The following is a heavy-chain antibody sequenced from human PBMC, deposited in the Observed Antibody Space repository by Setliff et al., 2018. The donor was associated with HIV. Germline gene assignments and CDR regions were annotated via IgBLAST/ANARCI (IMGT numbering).Heavy chain of an antibody. V-gene: IGHV4-4*08. CDR2: IYTSGST. CDR3: ARRMSSGSYYDY. CDR1: GGSISGYY. Sequence: LSLTCTVSGGSISGYYWSWIRQPPGKGLEWIGYIYTSGSTNYNPSLKSRVTISVDTSKNQISLKLSSVTAADTAVYYCARRMSSGSYYDYWGQGTLVTVSS. J-gene: IGHJ4*02. D-gene: IGHD1-26*01.